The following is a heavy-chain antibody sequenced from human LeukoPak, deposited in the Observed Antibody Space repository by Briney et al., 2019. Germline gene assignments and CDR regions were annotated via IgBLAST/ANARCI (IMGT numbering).Heavy chain of an antibody. CDR1: GSTFSSYS. CDR2: ISSSSSYI. V-gene: IGHV3-21*01. Sequence: PGGSLRLSCAASGSTFSSYSMNWVRQAPGKGLEWVSSISSSSSYIYYADSVKGRFTISRDNAKNSLYLQMNSLRAEDTAVYYCARDKLSSGWSFDYWGQGTLVTVSS. J-gene: IGHJ4*02. CDR3: ARDKLSSGWSFDY. D-gene: IGHD6-19*01.